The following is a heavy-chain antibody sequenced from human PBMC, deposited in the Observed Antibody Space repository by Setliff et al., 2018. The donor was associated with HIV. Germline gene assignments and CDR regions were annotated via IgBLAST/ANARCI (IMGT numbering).Heavy chain of an antibody. CDR1: GGSISSYY. CDR2: IYYSGST. D-gene: IGHD2-15*01. J-gene: IGHJ6*03. V-gene: IGHV4-59*01. Sequence: SETLSLTCTVSGGSISSYYWSWIRQPPGKGLEWIGYIYYSGSTNYNPSLKSRVTISVDTSKNQFSLKLSSVTAADTAVYYCARGGGSRAATSSYYYMDVWGKGTTVTV. CDR3: ARGGGSRAATSSYYYMDV.